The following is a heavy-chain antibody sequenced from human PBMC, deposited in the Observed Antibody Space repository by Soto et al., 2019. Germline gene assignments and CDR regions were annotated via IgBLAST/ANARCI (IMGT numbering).Heavy chain of an antibody. V-gene: IGHV3-23*01. CDR2: ISASGDGT. D-gene: IGHD1-20*01. J-gene: IGHJ4*02. CDR1: GFTIYNYA. CDR3: ANRYNRNLY. Sequence: DVQLLESGGGLAQPGGSLRLSCAASGFTIYNYAMSWVRQAPGKGLEWVSAISASGDGTYYADSVKGRFFISRDTSKNTLYLQMNSLRAEDTAVYYCANRYNRNLYWGQGTLVTVSS.